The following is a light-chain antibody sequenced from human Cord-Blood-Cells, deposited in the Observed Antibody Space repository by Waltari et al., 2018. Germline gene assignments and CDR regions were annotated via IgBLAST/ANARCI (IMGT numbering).Light chain of an antibody. CDR3: QQYYSTPIT. Sequence: DIVMTQSPDSLAVSLGERAPSNCKSSQSVLYSSNNKNYLAWYQHKPGQPPKLLIYWASTRESGVPDRFSGSGSGTDFTLTISSLQAEDVAVYYCQQYYSTPITFGQGTRLEIK. CDR1: QSVLYSSNNKNY. V-gene: IGKV4-1*01. CDR2: WAS. J-gene: IGKJ5*01.